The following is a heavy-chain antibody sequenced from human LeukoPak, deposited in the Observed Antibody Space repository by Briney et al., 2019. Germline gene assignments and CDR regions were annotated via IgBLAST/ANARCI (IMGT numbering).Heavy chain of an antibody. CDR2: IYHSGST. Sequence: SETLSLTCTVSGGSISSYYWSWIRQPPGKGLEWIGYIYHSGSTYYNPSLKSRVTISVDRSKNQFSLKLSSVTAADTAVYYCARDADRGIAAAGTGAFDIWGQGTMVTVSS. CDR3: ARDADRGIAAAGTGAFDI. V-gene: IGHV4-59*12. CDR1: GGSISSYY. D-gene: IGHD6-13*01. J-gene: IGHJ3*02.